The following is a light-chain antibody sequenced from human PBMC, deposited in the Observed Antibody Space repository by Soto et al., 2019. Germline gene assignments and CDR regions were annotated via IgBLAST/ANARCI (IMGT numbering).Light chain of an antibody. V-gene: IGLV2-8*01. Sequence: QSALTQPPSASGSPGQSVTISCTGTSSDVGVYNYVSWYQQHPGKAPKLMIYEVSKRPSWVPDRFSGSKSGNTASLTVSGLQAEDEADYYCSSFAGNNNLVFGGGTKLTVL. J-gene: IGLJ2*01. CDR2: EVS. CDR1: SSDVGVYNY. CDR3: SSFAGNNNLV.